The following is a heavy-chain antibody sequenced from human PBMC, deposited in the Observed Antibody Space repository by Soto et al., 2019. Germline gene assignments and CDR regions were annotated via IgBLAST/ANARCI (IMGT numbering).Heavy chain of an antibody. CDR1: GGSISSGGYY. D-gene: IGHD3-22*01. J-gene: IGHJ4*02. Sequence: QVQLQESGPGLVKPSQTLSLTCTVSGGSISSGGYYWSWIRQHPGKGLEWIGYIYYSGSTYYNPALKSRVTISVDPSKNQFSLKLSSVTAADTAVYYCASDYDSSGLVRDWGQGTLVTVSS. V-gene: IGHV4-31*03. CDR3: ASDYDSSGLVRD. CDR2: IYYSGST.